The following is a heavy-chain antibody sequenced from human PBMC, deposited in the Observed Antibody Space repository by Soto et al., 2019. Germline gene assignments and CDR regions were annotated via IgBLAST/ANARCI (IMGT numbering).Heavy chain of an antibody. D-gene: IGHD2-2*01. CDR1: GGTFSSYA. CDR2: IIPIFGTA. J-gene: IGHJ4*02. Sequence: QVQLVQSGAEVKKPGSSVKVSCKASGGTFSSYAISWVRQAPGQGLEWMGGIIPIFGTANYAQKFQGRVTITADESTSTAYRELSSLRSEDTAVYYCARSDCISTSCYYDYWGQGTLVTVSS. CDR3: ARSDCISTSCYYDY. V-gene: IGHV1-69*12.